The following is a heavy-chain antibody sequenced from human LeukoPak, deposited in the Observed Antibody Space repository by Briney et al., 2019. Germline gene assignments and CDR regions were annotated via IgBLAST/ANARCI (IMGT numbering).Heavy chain of an antibody. CDR1: GFTFSMYS. J-gene: IGHJ4*02. CDR3: VKERDRGIAVADDFDY. CDR2: INDRGGYI. D-gene: IGHD6-19*01. V-gene: IGHV3-23*01. Sequence: GGSLRLSCAASGFTFSMYSMAWVRQAPGKGLEWVSVINDRGGYIQDADSVRGRFTISRDNYQNTLFLKMHSLRAEDTAVYYRVKERDRGIAVADDFDYWGQGTLVTVSS.